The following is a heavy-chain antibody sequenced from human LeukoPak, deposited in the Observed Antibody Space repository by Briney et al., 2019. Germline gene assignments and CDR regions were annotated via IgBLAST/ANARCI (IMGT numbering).Heavy chain of an antibody. V-gene: IGHV3-21*04. CDR3: ARGVTVVTAQNYYHYYMDV. CDR2: ITSSSSYA. D-gene: IGHD4-23*01. J-gene: IGHJ6*03. CDR1: GFTFSTYN. Sequence: GGSLRLSCAASGFTFSTYNMNWVRQAPGKRLEWVSSITSSSSYAFYADSVKGRFTISRDNAKSSLYLQMNSLRAEDTALYYCARGVTVVTAQNYYHYYMDVWGKGTTVTVSS.